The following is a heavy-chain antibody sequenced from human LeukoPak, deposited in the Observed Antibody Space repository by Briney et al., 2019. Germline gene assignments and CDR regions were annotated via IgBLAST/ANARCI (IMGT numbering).Heavy chain of an antibody. CDR2: ISGSGGST. Sequence: QPGGSLRLSCAASGFTFSSYATSWVRQAPGKGLEWVSAISGSGGSTYYADSVKGRFTISRDNSKNTLYLQMNSLRAEDTAVYYCAKAESRLAVAGRGSFDYWGRGTLVTVSS. D-gene: IGHD6-19*01. J-gene: IGHJ4*02. V-gene: IGHV3-23*01. CDR1: GFTFSSYA. CDR3: AKAESRLAVAGRGSFDY.